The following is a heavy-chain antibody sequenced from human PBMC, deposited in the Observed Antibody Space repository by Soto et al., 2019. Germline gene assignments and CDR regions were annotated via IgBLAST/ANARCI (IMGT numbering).Heavy chain of an antibody. J-gene: IGHJ6*02. CDR1: GYTFTGYY. Sequence: ASVKVSCKASGYTFTGYYMHWVRQAPGQGLEWMGWINPNSGGTNYAQKFQGWFTMTRDTSISTAYMELSRLRSDDTAVYYCARSHCSSTSCYPSGMDVWGQGTTVTVSS. V-gene: IGHV1-2*04. CDR3: ARSHCSSTSCYPSGMDV. D-gene: IGHD2-2*01. CDR2: INPNSGGT.